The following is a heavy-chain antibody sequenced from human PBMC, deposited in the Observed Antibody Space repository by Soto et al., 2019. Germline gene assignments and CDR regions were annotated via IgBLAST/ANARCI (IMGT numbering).Heavy chain of an antibody. Sequence: QVQLVQSGAEVKKPGSSVKVSCKASGGTFSSYAISWVRQAPGQGLEWMGGIIPIFGTANYAQKFQGRVTITADESTSTAYMELSSLRSEDTAVYYGARVTMVRGVIPNWFDPWGQGTLVTVSS. CDR2: IIPIFGTA. J-gene: IGHJ5*02. CDR3: ARVTMVRGVIPNWFDP. V-gene: IGHV1-69*01. CDR1: GGTFSSYA. D-gene: IGHD3-10*01.